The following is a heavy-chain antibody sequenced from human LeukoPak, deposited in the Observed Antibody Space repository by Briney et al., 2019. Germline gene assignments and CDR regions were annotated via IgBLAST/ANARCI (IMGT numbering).Heavy chain of an antibody. Sequence: SETLSLTCAVYGGSFSGYYWSWIRQPPGKGVEWIGEINHSGSTNYNPSLKSRVTISVDTSKNQFSLKLSSVTAADTAVYYCARPHYYDSSGYPLWGQGTLVTVSS. J-gene: IGHJ4*02. V-gene: IGHV4-34*01. CDR3: ARPHYYDSSGYPL. CDR1: GGSFSGYY. CDR2: INHSGST. D-gene: IGHD3-22*01.